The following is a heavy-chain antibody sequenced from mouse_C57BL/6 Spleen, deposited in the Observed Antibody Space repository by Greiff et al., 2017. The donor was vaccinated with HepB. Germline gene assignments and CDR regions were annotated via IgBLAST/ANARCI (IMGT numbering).Heavy chain of an antibody. V-gene: IGHV1-81*01. J-gene: IGHJ3*01. CDR2: IYPRSGNT. D-gene: IGHD2-3*01. CDR3: ARGGVTAFAY. CDR1: GYTFTSYG. Sequence: QVQLQQSGAELARPGASVKLSCKASGYTFTSYGISWVKQRTGQGLEWIGEIYPRSGNTYYNEKFKGKATLTADKSSSTAYMELRSLTSEDSAVYFCARGGVTAFAYWGQGTLVTVSA.